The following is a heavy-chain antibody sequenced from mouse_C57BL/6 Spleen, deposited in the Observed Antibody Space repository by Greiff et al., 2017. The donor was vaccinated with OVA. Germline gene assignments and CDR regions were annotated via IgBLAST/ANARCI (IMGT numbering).Heavy chain of an antibody. CDR3: AKNSITTVVATRAMDY. V-gene: IGHV2-5*01. CDR1: GFSLTSYG. D-gene: IGHD1-1*01. Sequence: QVQLQQSGPGLVQPSQSLSITCTVSGFSLTSYGVHWVRQSPGKGLEWLGVIWRGGSTDYNAAFMSRLSITKDNSKSQVFFKMNSLQADDTAIYYCAKNSITTVVATRAMDYWGQGTSVTVSS. CDR2: IWRGGST. J-gene: IGHJ4*01.